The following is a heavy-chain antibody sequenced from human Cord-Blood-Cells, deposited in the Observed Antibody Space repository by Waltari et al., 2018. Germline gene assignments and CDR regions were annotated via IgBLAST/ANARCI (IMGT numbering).Heavy chain of an antibody. CDR1: RPPVSTND. Sequence: EVRLEETRGGWIKQGGSLRLSCAASRPPVSTNDCSWVRQAPGKGLECVSVIYSGGSTYYADSVKGRFTISRDNSKNTLYLQMNSLRAEDTAVYYCARVEGRGRDYWGQGTLVTVSS. J-gene: IGHJ4*02. V-gene: IGHV3-53*02. CDR2: IYSGGST. D-gene: IGHD3-10*01. CDR3: ARVEGRGRDY.